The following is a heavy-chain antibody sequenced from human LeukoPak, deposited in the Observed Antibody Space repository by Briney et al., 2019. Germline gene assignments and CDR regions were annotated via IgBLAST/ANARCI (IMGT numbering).Heavy chain of an antibody. V-gene: IGHV3-21*01. D-gene: IGHD3-16*02. CDR1: GFTFSSYS. CDR3: ARDQGDYVWGSYRYSYFDY. CDR2: ISSSSSYI. Sequence: PGGSLRLSCAASGFTFSSYSMNWVRQAPGKGLEWVSSISSSSSYIYYADSVKGRFTISRDNAKNSLYLQMKSLRAEDTAVYYCARDQGDYVWGSYRYSYFDYWGQGTLVTVSS. J-gene: IGHJ4*02.